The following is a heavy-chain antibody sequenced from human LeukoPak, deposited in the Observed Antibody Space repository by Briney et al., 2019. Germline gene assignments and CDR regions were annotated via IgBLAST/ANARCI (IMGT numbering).Heavy chain of an antibody. CDR1: GGSFSGYY. J-gene: IGHJ4*02. V-gene: IGHV4-34*01. Sequence: PSETLSLTCAVYGGSFSGYYWSWIRQPPGKGLEWIGEINHSGSTNYNPSLKSRVTMSLDTSKNQLSLKLSSVTAADTAVYYCARSQQLIRTFDYWGQGTLVTVSS. CDR2: INHSGST. D-gene: IGHD6-13*01. CDR3: ARSQQLIRTFDY.